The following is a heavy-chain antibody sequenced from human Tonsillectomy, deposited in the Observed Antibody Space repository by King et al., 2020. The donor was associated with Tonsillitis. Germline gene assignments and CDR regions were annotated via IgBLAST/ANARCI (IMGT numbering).Heavy chain of an antibody. CDR2: IYHSGST. J-gene: IGHJ3*02. Sequence: QLQESGPGLVKPSQTLSLTCAVSGGSISSGGYSWNWIRQPPGKRLEWIGYIYHSGSTFYNPSLKSRVTISVDTSKNQFSLKLTSVTAADTAVYYCAGEQIGDYCGGDCYAFDIWGQGTMVTVTS. CDR3: AGEQIGDYCGGDCYAFDI. D-gene: IGHD2-21*02. CDR1: GGSISSGGYS. V-gene: IGHV4-30-4*07.